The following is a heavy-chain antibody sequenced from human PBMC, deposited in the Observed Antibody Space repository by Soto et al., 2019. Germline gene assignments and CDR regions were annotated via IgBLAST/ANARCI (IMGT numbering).Heavy chain of an antibody. J-gene: IGHJ6*02. CDR2: IVVGSGNT. V-gene: IGHV1-58*01. CDR1: GFTFTSSA. CDR3: AADLEGYSIFGVVIGYYGMGV. Sequence: SVKVSCKASGFTFTSSAVQWVRQARGQRLEWIGWIVVGSGNTNYAQKFQERVTITRDMSTSTAYMELSSLRSEDTAVYYCAADLEGYSIFGVVIGYYGMGVWGQGTTVTVSS. D-gene: IGHD3-3*01.